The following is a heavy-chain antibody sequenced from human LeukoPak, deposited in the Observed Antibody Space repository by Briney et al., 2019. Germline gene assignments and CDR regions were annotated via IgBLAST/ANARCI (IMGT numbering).Heavy chain of an antibody. D-gene: IGHD3-22*01. CDR2: IIPIFGTA. V-gene: IGHV1-69*01. CDR3: ARVLSRDYDSSVYVNWSDP. J-gene: IGHJ5*02. CDR1: GGTFSSYA. Sequence: ASVKVSCKASGGTFSSYAISWVRQAPGQGLEWMGGIIPIFGTANYAQKFQGRVTITADESTSTAYMELSSLRSEDTAVYYCARVLSRDYDSSVYVNWSDPWGQGTLVTVSS.